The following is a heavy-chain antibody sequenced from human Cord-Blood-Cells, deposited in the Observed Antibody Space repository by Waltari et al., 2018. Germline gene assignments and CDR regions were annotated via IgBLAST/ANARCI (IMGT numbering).Heavy chain of an antibody. J-gene: IGHJ4*02. D-gene: IGHD2-2*02. Sequence: QVQLVQSGAEGKKPGSSVKVSCKASGGTFSSYAISWVRQAPGQGLEWMGRIIPILGIANYAQKFQGRVTITADKSTSTAYMELSSLRSEDTAVYYCARGYCSSTSCYKEGFDYWGQGTLVTVSS. CDR2: IIPILGIA. CDR1: GGTFSSYA. V-gene: IGHV1-69*09. CDR3: ARGYCSSTSCYKEGFDY.